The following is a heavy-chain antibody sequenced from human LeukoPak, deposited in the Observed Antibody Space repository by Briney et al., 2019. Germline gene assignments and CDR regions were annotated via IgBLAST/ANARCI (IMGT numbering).Heavy chain of an antibody. Sequence: GGSLRLSCAASGFTFSSYAMSWVRQAPGEGLEWVSGISGSGDSTFYADSVKGRFTISRDNSKNTRYLQMNSLRAEDTAVYYCAKTYYSSRAHYYYYYYMDVWGKGTTVTISS. CDR1: GFTFSSYA. CDR2: ISGSGDST. CDR3: AKTYYSSRAHYYYYYYMDV. D-gene: IGHD3-10*01. V-gene: IGHV3-23*01. J-gene: IGHJ6*03.